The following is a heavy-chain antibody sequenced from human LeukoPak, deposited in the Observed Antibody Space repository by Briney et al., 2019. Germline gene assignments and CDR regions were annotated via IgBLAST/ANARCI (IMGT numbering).Heavy chain of an antibody. CDR2: IIPIFGTA. J-gene: IGHJ4*02. Sequence: SVKVSCKASGGTFSSYAISWVRQAPGQGLEWMGGIIPIFGTANYAQKFQGRVTITADESTSTAYMELSSLRSEDTAVYYCARGAYYDSSGYWGSYYFDYWGQGTLVTVSS. CDR1: GGTFSSYA. CDR3: ARGAYYDSSGYWGSYYFDY. V-gene: IGHV1-69*13. D-gene: IGHD3-22*01.